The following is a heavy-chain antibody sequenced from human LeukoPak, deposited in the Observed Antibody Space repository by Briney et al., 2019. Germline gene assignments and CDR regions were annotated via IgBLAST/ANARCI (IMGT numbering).Heavy chain of an antibody. Sequence: GGSLRLSCAASGFIFSRNGMSWVRQVPGKGLEWVSAISGSGGVTYYADSVKGRFTISRDNSENTLYLQMNSLRAEDTAVYYCANLYANGRNDDFDVWGQGTMVTVSS. D-gene: IGHD2-8*01. CDR1: GFIFSRNG. CDR3: ANLYANGRNDDFDV. CDR2: ISGSGGVT. V-gene: IGHV3-23*01. J-gene: IGHJ3*01.